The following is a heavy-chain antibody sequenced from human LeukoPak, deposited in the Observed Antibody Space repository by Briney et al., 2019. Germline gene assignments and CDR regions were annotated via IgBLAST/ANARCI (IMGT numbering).Heavy chain of an antibody. CDR1: GFSFSDYE. J-gene: IGHJ6*03. Sequence: PGGSLRLSCAASGFSFSDYEMNWVRQAPGKGLEWVSYISSSAGTIFYADSVKGRFTISRDNAKNSLYLQMNSLRAEDTAVYHCARDDHRYFYYMDVWGKGTTVTVSS. V-gene: IGHV3-48*03. CDR3: ARDDHRYFYYMDV. CDR2: ISSSAGTI. D-gene: IGHD1-14*01.